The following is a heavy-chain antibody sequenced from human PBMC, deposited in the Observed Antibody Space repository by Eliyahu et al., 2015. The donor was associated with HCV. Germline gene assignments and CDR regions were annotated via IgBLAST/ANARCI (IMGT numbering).Heavy chain of an antibody. J-gene: IGHJ3*02. CDR1: XASLTSGSXX. CDR3: ASGRVPDGFDI. D-gene: IGHD2-2*01. Sequence: QVQLQESGPRLXXPSETLSLVCPVSXASLTSGSXXWXWVRQPPGGGLEWIGYFYYRGTTIYNPXLRSXVXISVDTSRNQFSLKLISVTAADTALYYCASGRVPDGFDIWGQGTLVTVSS. V-gene: IGHV4-61*01. CDR2: FYYRGTT.